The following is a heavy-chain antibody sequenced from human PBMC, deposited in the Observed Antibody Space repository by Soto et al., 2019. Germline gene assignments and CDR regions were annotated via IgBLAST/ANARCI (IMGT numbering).Heavy chain of an antibody. D-gene: IGHD2-15*01. Sequence: QITLRQSGPTRVRPTQPLTLTCNFSGFSLSSSGVGVGWIRQPPGKAPEWLVVIYWDDDKRYSPSLKSRLTITKYTCKSPVVLTMTNMDPVDTGTYYCAYMALCSGSCWDGGSFDAWGQGTPVTVSP. CDR1: GFSLSSSGVG. J-gene: IGHJ5*02. CDR3: AYMALCSGSCWDGGSFDA. V-gene: IGHV2-5*02. CDR2: IYWDDDK.